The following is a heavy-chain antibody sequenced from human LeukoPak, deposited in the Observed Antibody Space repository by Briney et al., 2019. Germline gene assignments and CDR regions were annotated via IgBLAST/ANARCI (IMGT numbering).Heavy chain of an antibody. D-gene: IGHD6-6*01. CDR1: GFTVSSSY. J-gene: IGHJ4*02. Sequence: HPGGSLRLSCAASGFTVSSSYMSWVRQAPGKGLKGVSVIYSGGSTYYADSVKGRFTISRDNSKNTLYLQMNSLRAEDTAVYYCARDTYSSSPSDYWGQGTLVTVSS. V-gene: IGHV3-53*01. CDR2: IYSGGST. CDR3: ARDTYSSSPSDY.